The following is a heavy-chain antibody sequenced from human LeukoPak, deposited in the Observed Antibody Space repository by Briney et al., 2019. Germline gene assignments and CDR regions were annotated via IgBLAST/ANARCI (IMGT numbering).Heavy chain of an antibody. Sequence: GGSLRLSCAASGFTVSSSYMSWVRQAPGKGPECVSVIYPGGTTYYADSVKGRFTISRDDSKNTLYLQMNSLRAEDTAVYYCTTPPTSIFGVVSDYWGQGTLVTVSS. J-gene: IGHJ4*02. V-gene: IGHV3-53*01. CDR3: TTPPTSIFGVVSDY. CDR1: GFTVSSSY. D-gene: IGHD3-3*01. CDR2: IYPGGTT.